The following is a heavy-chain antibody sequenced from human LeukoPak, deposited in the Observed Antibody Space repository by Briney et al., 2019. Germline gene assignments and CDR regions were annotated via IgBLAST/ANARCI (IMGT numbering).Heavy chain of an antibody. V-gene: IGHV1-69*01. CDR3: ASHVDSDPYYYDSSGYSSLDY. CDR2: IIPIFGTA. J-gene: IGHJ4*02. D-gene: IGHD3-22*01. Sequence: SVMVSCKASGGTFSSYAISWVRQAPGQGLEWMGGIIPIFGTANYAQKFQGRVTITADESTSTAYMELSSLRSEDTAVYYCASHVDSDPYYYDSSGYSSLDYWGQGTLVTVSS. CDR1: GGTFSSYA.